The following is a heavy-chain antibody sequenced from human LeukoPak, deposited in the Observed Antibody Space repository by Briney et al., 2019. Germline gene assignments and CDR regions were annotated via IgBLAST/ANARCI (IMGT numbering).Heavy chain of an antibody. CDR2: IYHSGST. D-gene: IGHD5-18*01. CDR1: GVSITSYY. Sequence: SETLSLTCTVSGVSITSYYWSWIRQPPGKGLEWIGYIYHSGSTNYNPSLKRRVTISVDTSKNQFSLKLSSVTAADTAVYYCARDRYIFAGPDAYYYMDVWGKGTTVTISS. V-gene: IGHV4-59*01. CDR3: ARDRYIFAGPDAYYYMDV. J-gene: IGHJ6*03.